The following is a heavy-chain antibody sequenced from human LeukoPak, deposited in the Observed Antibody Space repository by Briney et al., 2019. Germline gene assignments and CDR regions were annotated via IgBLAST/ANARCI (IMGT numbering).Heavy chain of an antibody. Sequence: GGSLRLSCATSGFNFKYYGMHWVRQAPGKGLEWVAALWNDGSSKFYANSVKGRFTVSRDISENTLYLQMDNLRADDTAVYFCAKDESGALFDPWGQGTLVTVSS. CDR3: AKDESGALFDP. CDR2: LWNDGSSK. V-gene: IGHV3-33*06. CDR1: GFNFKYYG. J-gene: IGHJ5*02. D-gene: IGHD2-15*01.